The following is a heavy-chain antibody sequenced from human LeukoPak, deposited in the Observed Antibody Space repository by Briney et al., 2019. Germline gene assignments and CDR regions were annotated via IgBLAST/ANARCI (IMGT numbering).Heavy chain of an antibody. V-gene: IGHV4-38-2*01. Sequence: SETLSLTCAVSGYSISSGYYWGWIRQPPGKGLEWIGSIYHSGSTYYNPSLKSRVTISVDTSKNQFSLKLSSATAADTAVYYCARHDYSNYSPKYWGQGTLVTVSS. CDR2: IYHSGST. J-gene: IGHJ4*02. CDR1: GYSISSGYY. D-gene: IGHD4-11*01. CDR3: ARHDYSNYSPKY.